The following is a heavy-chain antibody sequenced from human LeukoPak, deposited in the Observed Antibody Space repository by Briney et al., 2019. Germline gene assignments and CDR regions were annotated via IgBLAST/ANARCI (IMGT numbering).Heavy chain of an antibody. CDR3: ARDRSTTMVRGVITLGY. J-gene: IGHJ4*02. V-gene: IGHV3-66*01. D-gene: IGHD3-10*01. CDR2: IYSGGST. Sequence: GGSLRLSCAASGFTFSSYWMSWVRQAPGKGLEWVSVIYSGGSTYYADSVKGRFTISRDNSKNTLYLQMNSLRAEDTAVYYCARDRSTTMVRGVITLGYWGQGTLVTVSS. CDR1: GFTFSSYW.